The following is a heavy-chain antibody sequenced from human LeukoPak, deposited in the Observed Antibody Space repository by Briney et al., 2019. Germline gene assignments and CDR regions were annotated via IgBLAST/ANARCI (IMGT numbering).Heavy chain of an antibody. CDR3: AIAVAGTSHDAFDI. J-gene: IGHJ3*02. V-gene: IGHV1-18*04. CDR2: ISAYNGNT. Sequence: ASVKVSCKASGYTFTSYGISWVRQAPGQGLEWMGWISAYNGNTNYAQKLQGRVTMTTDTSTSTAYVELRSLRSDDTAVYYCAIAVAGTSHDAFDIWGQGTMVTVSS. D-gene: IGHD6-19*01. CDR1: GYTFTSYG.